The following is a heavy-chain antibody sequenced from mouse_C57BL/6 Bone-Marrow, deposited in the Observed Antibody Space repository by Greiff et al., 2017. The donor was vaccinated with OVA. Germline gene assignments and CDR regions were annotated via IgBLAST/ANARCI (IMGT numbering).Heavy chain of an antibody. Sequence: VQLQESGPGLVAPSQSLSLTCTVSGFSLTSYAISWVRQPPGKGLEWLGVIWTGGGTNYTSALKSRLSISKDNSKSQVFLKMNSQQTDDTARYYCAINYVGAMDYWGQGTSVTVSS. CDR3: AINYVGAMDY. D-gene: IGHD2-1*01. J-gene: IGHJ4*01. V-gene: IGHV2-9-1*01. CDR1: GFSLTSYA. CDR2: IWTGGGT.